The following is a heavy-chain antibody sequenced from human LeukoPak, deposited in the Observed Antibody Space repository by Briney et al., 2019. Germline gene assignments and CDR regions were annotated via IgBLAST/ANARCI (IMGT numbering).Heavy chain of an antibody. D-gene: IGHD5-18*01. CDR3: ARGYIYGFES. V-gene: IGHV3-74*01. J-gene: IGHJ4*02. CDR2: INSDGSST. Sequence: GGSLRLSCAASRFTISNYWVHWVGQAQGKGLVWVSRINSDGSSTTYADSVKGRFTLSRDNAKNTLYLQMNSLRAEDTAVYYCARGYIYGFESWGQGPLVTVSS. CDR1: RFTISNYW.